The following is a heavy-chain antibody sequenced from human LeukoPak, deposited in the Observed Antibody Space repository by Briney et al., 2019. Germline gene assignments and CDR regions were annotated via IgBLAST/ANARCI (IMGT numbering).Heavy chain of an antibody. Sequence: GGSLRLSCAASGFTFSSYAMHWVRQAPGKGLEWVAVISYDGSNKYYADSVKGRFTISRDNSKNTLYLQMNSLRTEDTAVYYCTKDRAGYSSSSDAFDIWGQGTVVTVSS. CDR2: ISYDGSNK. D-gene: IGHD6-13*01. J-gene: IGHJ3*02. V-gene: IGHV3-30-3*01. CDR1: GFTFSSYA. CDR3: TKDRAGYSSSSDAFDI.